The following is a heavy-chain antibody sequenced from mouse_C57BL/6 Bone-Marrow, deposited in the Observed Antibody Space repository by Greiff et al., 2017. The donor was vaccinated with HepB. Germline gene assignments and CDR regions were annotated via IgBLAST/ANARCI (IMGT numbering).Heavy chain of an antibody. Sequence: EVQVVESGGDLVKPGGSLKLSCAASGFTFSSYGMSWVRQTPDKRLEWVATISSGGSYTYYPDSVKGLFTISRDNAKNTLYLQMSSLKSEDTAMYYCARRRQLRMDYWGQGTSVTVSS. V-gene: IGHV5-6*01. CDR3: ARRRQLRMDY. D-gene: IGHD3-2*02. J-gene: IGHJ4*01. CDR2: ISSGGSYT. CDR1: GFTFSSYG.